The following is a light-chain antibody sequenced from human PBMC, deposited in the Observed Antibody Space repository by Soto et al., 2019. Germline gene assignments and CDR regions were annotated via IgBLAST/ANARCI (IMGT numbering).Light chain of an antibody. CDR3: QQYIRWPLT. CDR1: QSLLYSSNNKNY. J-gene: IGKJ4*01. CDR2: WAS. V-gene: IGKV4-1*01. Sequence: DIVMTQSPDSLTVSLGERATLNCKSSQSLLYSSNNKNYLAWYQQKPGQPPKLLIYWASTRESGVPDRFSGSGSGTEFTLTISSPQSEDFAVYYCQQYIRWPLTFGGGTKVDIK.